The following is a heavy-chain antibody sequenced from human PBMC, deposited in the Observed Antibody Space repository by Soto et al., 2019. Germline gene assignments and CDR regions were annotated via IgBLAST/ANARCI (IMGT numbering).Heavy chain of an antibody. J-gene: IGHJ4*02. CDR3: AGCPDRQLGSRGSFCIDD. Sequence: ASVNVYCKASGYNFTSYAMHWVGQAPGQRIEWMGWINSGNGNTKYSQKFQGRVTITRDTSASTAYMELSSLRSEDTAVYYCAGCPDRQLGSRGSFCIDDWGKGALVTVSS. CDR1: GYNFTSYA. D-gene: IGHD7-27*01. V-gene: IGHV1-3*01. CDR2: INSGNGNT.